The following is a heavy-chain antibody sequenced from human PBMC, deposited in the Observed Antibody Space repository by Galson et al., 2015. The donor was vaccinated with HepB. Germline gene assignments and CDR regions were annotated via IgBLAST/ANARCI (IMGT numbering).Heavy chain of an antibody. J-gene: IGHJ4*02. D-gene: IGHD3-3*01. CDR3: TTVDFWSGYGEFDY. CDR2: IKSKTDGGTT. V-gene: IGHV3-15*07. Sequence: SLRLSCAASGFTFSNAWMNWVRQAPGKGLEWVGRIKSKTDGGTTDYAAPVKGRFTISRDDSKNTLYLQMNSLKTEDTAVYYCTTVDFWSGYGEFDYWGQGTLVTVSS. CDR1: GFTFSNAW.